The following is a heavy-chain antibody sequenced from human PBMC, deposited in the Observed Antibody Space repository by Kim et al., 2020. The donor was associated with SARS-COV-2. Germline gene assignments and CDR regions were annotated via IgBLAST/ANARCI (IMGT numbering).Heavy chain of an antibody. D-gene: IGHD1-20*01. CDR2: IYYSGST. V-gene: IGHV4-59*13. J-gene: IGHJ5*02. Sequence: SETLSLTCTVSGGSISSYYWSWIRQPPGKGLEWIGYIYYSGSTNYNPSLKSRVTISVDTSKNQFSLKLSSVTAADTAVYYCARVNWNGGVFDPWGQGTLVTVSS. CDR3: ARVNWNGGVFDP. CDR1: GGSISSYY.